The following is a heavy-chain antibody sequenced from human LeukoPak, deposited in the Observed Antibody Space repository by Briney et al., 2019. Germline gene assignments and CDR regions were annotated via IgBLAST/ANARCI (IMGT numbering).Heavy chain of an antibody. Sequence: GGFLRLSCAASGFTFSKAWMSWVRQAAGKGLEWLGRIKSNADDGTTDYAAPMKGRISISRDDSQNTLYLQLNSLKTEDTAVYYCSTYRWQYDSSGDDYWGQGTLVTVSS. V-gene: IGHV3-15*01. CDR3: STYRWQYDSSGDDY. CDR1: GFTFSKAW. J-gene: IGHJ4*02. D-gene: IGHD3-22*01. CDR2: IKSNADDGTT.